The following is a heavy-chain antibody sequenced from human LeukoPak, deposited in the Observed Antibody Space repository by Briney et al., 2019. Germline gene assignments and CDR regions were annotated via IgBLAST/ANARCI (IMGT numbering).Heavy chain of an antibody. D-gene: IGHD2-21*01. CDR3: VKDVLCAVGDAFDI. CDR1: GFTFSRNG. CDR2: IKRDESEK. Sequence: PGGSLRLSCTASGFTFSRNGMHWVRQAPGKGLEWVAFIKRDESEKWYLNSVRGRFTISRDNSKNTLYLHMNSLSAEDTAVYYCVKDVLCAVGDAFDIWGQGTMVTVSS. V-gene: IGHV3-30*02. J-gene: IGHJ3*02.